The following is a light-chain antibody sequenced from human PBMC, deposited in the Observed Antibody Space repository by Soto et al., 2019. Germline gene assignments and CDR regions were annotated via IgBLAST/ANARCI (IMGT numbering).Light chain of an antibody. J-gene: IGKJ1*01. Sequence: DIVMTQSPDSLAVSLGERATINCKSSQSVLYSSNNKNYLAWYQQKPGQPPKLLIYWASTRESGVPDRFSGRGSGTDFTLTISSLQAEEVAVYYCQQWSSVPTTFGQGTKVEIK. V-gene: IGKV4-1*01. CDR3: QQWSSVPTT. CDR2: WAS. CDR1: QSVLYSSNNKNY.